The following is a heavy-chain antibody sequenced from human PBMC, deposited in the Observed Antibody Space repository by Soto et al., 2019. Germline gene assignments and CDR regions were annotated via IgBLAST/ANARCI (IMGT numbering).Heavy chain of an antibody. Sequence: SLTCAVSGGSISSGGYSWSWIRQPPGKGLEWIGYIYDSGSTYYNPSLKSRVTISVDRSKNQFSLKLSSVTAADAAVYYCARAGYGSGSYYPWAFDYWGQGTLVTVSS. J-gene: IGHJ4*02. D-gene: IGHD3-10*01. CDR2: IYDSGST. CDR3: ARAGYGSGSYYPWAFDY. V-gene: IGHV4-30-2*01. CDR1: GGSISSGGYS.